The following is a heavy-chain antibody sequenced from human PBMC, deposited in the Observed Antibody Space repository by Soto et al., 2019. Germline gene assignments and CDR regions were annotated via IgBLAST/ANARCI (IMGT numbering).Heavy chain of an antibody. CDR1: GFTFSSYS. D-gene: IGHD4-17*01. V-gene: IGHV3-21*01. J-gene: IGHJ4*02. CDR3: ASPITYGDYVLDY. CDR2: ISSSSSYI. Sequence: PGGSLRLSCAASGFTFSSYSMNWVRQAPGKGLEWVSSISSSSSYIYYADSVKGRFTISRDNAKNSLYLQMNSLRAEDTAVYCCASPITYGDYVLDYWGQGTLVTVSS.